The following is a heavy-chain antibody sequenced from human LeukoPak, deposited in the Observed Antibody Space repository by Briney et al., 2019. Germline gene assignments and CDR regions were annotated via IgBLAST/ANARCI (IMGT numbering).Heavy chain of an antibody. J-gene: IGHJ4*02. CDR1: GGSISSYY. Sequence: PSETLCLTCTASGGSISSYYWSWIRQPPGKGLEWIGVIYYTGSTNYNPYLKSRVTILSDTTYNQFPLQLSSSTAADAAVYYCARVGFGNTPHPIDYWGQGTLVTVSS. CDR3: ARVGFGNTPHPIDY. D-gene: IGHD4-23*01. CDR2: IYYTGST. V-gene: IGHV4-59*01.